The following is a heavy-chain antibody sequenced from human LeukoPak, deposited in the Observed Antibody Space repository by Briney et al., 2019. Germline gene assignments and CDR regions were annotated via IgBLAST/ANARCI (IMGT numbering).Heavy chain of an antibody. CDR3: AKAQHGYTNSPFDY. CDR1: GFTFSDYY. J-gene: IGHJ4*02. V-gene: IGHV3-23*01. CDR2: ISDGGTSK. D-gene: IGHD6-6*01. Sequence: GGSQRLSCAASGFTFSDYYMIWFRQSPGKGLEWISSISDGGTSKYYADSVGGRFTISRDNSRNTLYLHMNSLRAEDTAVYYCAKAQHGYTNSPFDYWGQGTVVTVSS.